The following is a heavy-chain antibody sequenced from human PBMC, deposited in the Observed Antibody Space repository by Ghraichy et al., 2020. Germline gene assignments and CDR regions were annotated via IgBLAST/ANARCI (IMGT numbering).Heavy chain of an antibody. D-gene: IGHD5-18*01. CDR3: AKGGSTLLWLRAYY. CDR1: GFTFSSYA. CDR2: ISGSGGST. J-gene: IGHJ4*02. V-gene: IGHV3-23*01. Sequence: GGSLRLSCAASGFTFSSYAMSWVRQAPGKRLEWVSAISGSGGSTYYADSVKGRFTISRDNSKNTLYLQMNSLRAEDTAVYYCAKGGSTLLWLRAYYWGQGTLVTVSS.